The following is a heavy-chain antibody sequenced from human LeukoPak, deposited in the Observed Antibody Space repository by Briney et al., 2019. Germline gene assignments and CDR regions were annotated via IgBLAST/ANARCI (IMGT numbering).Heavy chain of an antibody. J-gene: IGHJ4*02. CDR2: ISWSSRSI. CDR1: GFTFDDYA. V-gene: IGHV3-9*01. CDR3: ARDGVYDSSEEGYFDY. D-gene: IGHD3-22*01. Sequence: GRSLRLSCAASGFTFDDYAMHWVRQAPGKGLEWVSGISWSSRSIAYADSVKGRFTISRDNAKNSLYLQMNSLRAEDTAVYYCARDGVYDSSEEGYFDYWGQGTLVTVSS.